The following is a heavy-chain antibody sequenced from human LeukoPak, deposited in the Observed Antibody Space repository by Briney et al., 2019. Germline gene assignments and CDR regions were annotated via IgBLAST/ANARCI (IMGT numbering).Heavy chain of an antibody. CDR3: TTAQHLN. Sequence: PGGSLRLSCAASGLIFSDAYMSWVRQVRGKGLEWVGRIKSTTEGGTPYYAAPVKGRFIISRDDSLSSLHLQMSSLRIEDTAVYYCTTAQHLNWGPGTLVTVSS. CDR1: GLIFSDAY. J-gene: IGHJ4*02. V-gene: IGHV3-15*01. CDR2: IKSTTEGGTP. D-gene: IGHD6-13*01.